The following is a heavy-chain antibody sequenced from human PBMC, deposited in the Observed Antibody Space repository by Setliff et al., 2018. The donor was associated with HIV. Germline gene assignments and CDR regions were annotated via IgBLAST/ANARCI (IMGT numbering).Heavy chain of an antibody. CDR2: ISGSGGNT. V-gene: IGHV3-23*01. CDR3: ARGSYGSFDY. J-gene: IGHJ4*02. Sequence: GGSLRLSCAASGFTFSSYAMSWVRQAPGKGLEWVSVISGSGGNTYYADSVKGRFTISRDNSKSTLFLQMSSLRAEDTAIYYCARGSYGSFDYWGLGTLVTVSS. CDR1: GFTFSSYA. D-gene: IGHD3-10*01.